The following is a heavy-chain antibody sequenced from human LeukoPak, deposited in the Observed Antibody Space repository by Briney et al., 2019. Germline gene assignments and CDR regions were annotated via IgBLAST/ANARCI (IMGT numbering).Heavy chain of an antibody. CDR3: ARGHPNCSSTSCWFDP. CDR2: INHSGST. Sequence: SETLSLTCAVYGGSFSGYYWSWIRQPPGKGLEWIGEINHSGSTNYNPSLKSRVTISVNTSKNQFSLKLSSVTAADTAVYYCARGHPNCSSTSCWFDPWGQGTLVTVSS. J-gene: IGHJ5*02. V-gene: IGHV4-34*01. D-gene: IGHD2-2*01. CDR1: GGSFSGYY.